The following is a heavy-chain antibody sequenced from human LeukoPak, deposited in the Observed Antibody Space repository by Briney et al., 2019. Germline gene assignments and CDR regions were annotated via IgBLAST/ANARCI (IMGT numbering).Heavy chain of an antibody. Sequence: PSQTLSLTCTVSGGSISSGSYYWSWIRQPAGKGLEWIGRIYTSGSTNYNPSLKSRVTISVDTSKNQFSLKLSSVTAADTAVYYCARDVVAGRFDYWGQGTLVTVSS. CDR1: GGSISSGSYY. J-gene: IGHJ4*02. CDR2: IYTSGST. D-gene: IGHD6-19*01. V-gene: IGHV4-61*02. CDR3: ARDVVAGRFDY.